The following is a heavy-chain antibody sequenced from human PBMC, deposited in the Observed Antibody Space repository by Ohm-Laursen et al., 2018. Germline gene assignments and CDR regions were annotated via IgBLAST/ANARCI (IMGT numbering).Heavy chain of an antibody. J-gene: IGHJ4*02. D-gene: IGHD5-12*01. V-gene: IGHV3-23*01. CDR2: INDSGGDT. Sequence: SLRLSCSASGFTFSDYYMSWIRQAPGKGLEWASSINDSGGDTYYADSVKGRFTISRDNSKNTLYLQMNSLRADDTAVYYCAKHRSATWVHKRFDYWGQGTPVTVSS. CDR3: AKHRSATWVHKRFDY. CDR1: GFTFSDYY.